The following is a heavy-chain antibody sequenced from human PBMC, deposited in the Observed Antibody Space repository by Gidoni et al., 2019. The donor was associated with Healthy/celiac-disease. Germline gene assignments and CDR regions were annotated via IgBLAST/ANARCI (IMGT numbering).Heavy chain of an antibody. CDR2: GTT. CDR3: TTDYREWDLRVMARSYSKSPYY. D-gene: IGHD1-26*01. J-gene: IGHJ4*02. Sequence: GTTDYAAPVKGRFTISRDDSNNTLYLQMNSLKTEDTAVYYCTTDYREWDLRVMARSYSKSPYYWGQGTLVTVSS. V-gene: IGHV3-15*01.